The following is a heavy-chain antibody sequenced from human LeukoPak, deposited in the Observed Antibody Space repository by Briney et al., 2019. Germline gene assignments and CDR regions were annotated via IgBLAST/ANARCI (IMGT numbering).Heavy chain of an antibody. CDR1: GYTFTGYY. J-gene: IGHJ4*02. CDR3: ARAHIGNDLFIDY. CDR2: INPYGGAT. Sequence: GASVKVSCKASGYTFTGYYMHWVRQAPGQGLEWMGWINPYGGATNYAEKFQGRVTMTRDTSISTAYMDLSSLKSDDTAVYYCARAHIGNDLFIDYWGQGTLVTVSS. D-gene: IGHD2-21*01. V-gene: IGHV1-2*02.